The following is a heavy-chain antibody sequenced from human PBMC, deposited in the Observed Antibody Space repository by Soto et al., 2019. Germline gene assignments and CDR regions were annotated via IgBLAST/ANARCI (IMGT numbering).Heavy chain of an antibody. Sequence: QVQLVESGGGVVQPGRSLRLSCAASGFTFSNYGMHWVRQAPGKGLEWVAVISYHGSDKYYADSVKGRFTISRDNYKNTLYLQMDSLRAEDTAVYYCAKDHVTTTVTTVGYWGQGTLVTVSS. J-gene: IGHJ4*02. CDR1: GFTFSNYG. CDR2: ISYHGSDK. CDR3: AKDHVTTTVTTVGY. V-gene: IGHV3-30*18. D-gene: IGHD4-17*01.